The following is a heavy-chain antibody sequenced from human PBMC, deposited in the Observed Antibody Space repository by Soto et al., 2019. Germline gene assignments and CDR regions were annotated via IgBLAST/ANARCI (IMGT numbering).Heavy chain of an antibody. CDR3: ARCSVENWFDP. V-gene: IGHV4-34*01. D-gene: IGHD2-15*01. J-gene: IGHJ5*02. CDR2: INHSGST. Sequence: SETLSLTCAVYGGSFSGYYWSWIRQPPGKGLEWIGEINHSGSTNYNPSLKSRVTISVDTSKNQLSLKLSSVTAADTAVYYCARCSVENWFDPWGQGTLVTVSS. CDR1: GGSFSGYY.